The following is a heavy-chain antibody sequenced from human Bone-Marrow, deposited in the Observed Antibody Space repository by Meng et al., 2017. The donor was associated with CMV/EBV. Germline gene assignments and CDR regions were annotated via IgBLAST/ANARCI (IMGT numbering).Heavy chain of an antibody. V-gene: IGHV3-21*06. Sequence: GESLKISCAASGFSFNKYDVTWVRQTPGKGLEWVSSIDKTSNYIYHAASVRDRFIISRDNAKNSVFLQMNSLGAEDTAVYYCARDPSYTAMVTGGGDCGMDVWGQGTTVTVSS. D-gene: IGHD5-18*01. J-gene: IGHJ6*02. CDR3: ARDPSYTAMVTGGGDCGMDV. CDR1: GFSFNKYD. CDR2: IDKTSNYI.